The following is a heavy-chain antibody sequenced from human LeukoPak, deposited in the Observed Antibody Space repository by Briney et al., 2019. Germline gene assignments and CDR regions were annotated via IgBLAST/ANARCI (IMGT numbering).Heavy chain of an antibody. CDR2: IIPIFGTA. V-gene: IGHV1-69*05. CDR3: ARVTRGSSSALDYFDY. CDR1: GDTFSSYA. J-gene: IGHJ4*02. Sequence: SVKVSCKASGDTFSSYAISWVRQAPGQGLEWMGGIIPIFGTANYAQKFQGRVTITTDESTSTAYMELSSLRSEDTAVYYCARVTRGSSSALDYFDYWGQGTLVTVSS. D-gene: IGHD6-6*01.